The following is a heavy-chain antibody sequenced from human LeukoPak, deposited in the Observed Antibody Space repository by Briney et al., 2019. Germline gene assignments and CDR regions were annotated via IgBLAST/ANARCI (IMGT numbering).Heavy chain of an antibody. V-gene: IGHV3-48*04. D-gene: IGHD6-13*01. Sequence: GGSLRLSCAASGFTFSSYSMNWVRQAPGKGLEWVSYISSSSSTIYYADSVKGRFTISRDNAKNSLYLQMNSLRAEDTAVYYCARDGIAAAGTRWFDTWGQGTLVTVSS. CDR3: ARDGIAAAGTRWFDT. CDR1: GFTFSSYS. J-gene: IGHJ5*02. CDR2: ISSSSSTI.